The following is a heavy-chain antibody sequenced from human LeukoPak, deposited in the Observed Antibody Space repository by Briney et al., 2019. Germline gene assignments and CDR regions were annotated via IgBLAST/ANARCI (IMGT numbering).Heavy chain of an antibody. CDR1: GGSFSGYY. V-gene: IGHV4-34*01. CDR3: ARIYSGSYYVYYFDY. D-gene: IGHD1-26*01. Sequence: PSETLSLTCAVYGGSFSGYYWSWIRQPPGKGLEWIGEINHSGSTNYNPSLKSRVTISVDTSKNQFSLKLSSVTAADTAVYYCARIYSGSYYVYYFDYWGQGTLVTVSS. CDR2: INHSGST. J-gene: IGHJ4*02.